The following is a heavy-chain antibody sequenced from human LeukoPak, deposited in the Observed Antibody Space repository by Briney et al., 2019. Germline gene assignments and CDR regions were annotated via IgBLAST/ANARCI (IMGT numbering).Heavy chain of an antibody. CDR1: GFTFSDHY. CDR2: IRDKANTYTT. Sequence: GGSLRLSCAASGFTFSDHYMDWVRQAPGKGLEWVGRIRDKANTYTTDYAASVKGRFTISRDDSKNSLYLQMNSLKTEDTAVYYCARDQPSGSYYYYYGMDVWGQGTTVTVSS. V-gene: IGHV3-72*01. J-gene: IGHJ6*02. CDR3: ARDQPSGSYYYYYGMDV. D-gene: IGHD1-26*01.